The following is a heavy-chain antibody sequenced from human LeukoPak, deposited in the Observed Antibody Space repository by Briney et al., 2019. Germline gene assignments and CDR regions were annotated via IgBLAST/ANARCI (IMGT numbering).Heavy chain of an antibody. Sequence: SQTLSLTCAVSGGSISSGCYSWSWIRQPPGKGLEWIGYIYHSGSTYYNPSLKSRVTISVDRSKNQFSLKLSSVTAADTAVYYCARVSSGYYPNWFDPWGQGTLVTVSS. D-gene: IGHD3-22*01. CDR3: ARVSSGYYPNWFDP. J-gene: IGHJ5*02. V-gene: IGHV4-30-2*01. CDR1: GGSISSGCYS. CDR2: IYHSGST.